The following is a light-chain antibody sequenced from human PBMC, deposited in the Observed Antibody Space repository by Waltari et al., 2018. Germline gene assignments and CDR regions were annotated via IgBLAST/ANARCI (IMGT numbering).Light chain of an antibody. Sequence: DIQLTQSPSSLSASVGDRVTITCRASQSIRGYLNWYQQKSGEAPKLLNYAASTLQSGVPSRFSGGGSETDFTLTITTLQPEDFATYYCQQSYSVPPVTFGGGTKVEIK. CDR3: QQSYSVPPVT. V-gene: IGKV1-39*01. CDR1: QSIRGY. CDR2: AAS. J-gene: IGKJ4*01.